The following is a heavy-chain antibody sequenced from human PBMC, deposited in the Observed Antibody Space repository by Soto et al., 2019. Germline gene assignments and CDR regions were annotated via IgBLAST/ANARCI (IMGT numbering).Heavy chain of an antibody. J-gene: IGHJ4*02. CDR2: IIPIFGTA. CDR1: GGTFSSYA. V-gene: IGHV1-69*13. CDR3: ARDGYYYDSSGYYYYFDY. Sequence: SVKVSCTASGGTFSSYAISWVRQAPGQGLEWMGGIIPIFGTANYAQKFQGRVTITADESTSTAYMELSSLRSEDTAVYYCARDGYYYDSSGYYYYFDYWGQGTLVTVSS. D-gene: IGHD3-22*01.